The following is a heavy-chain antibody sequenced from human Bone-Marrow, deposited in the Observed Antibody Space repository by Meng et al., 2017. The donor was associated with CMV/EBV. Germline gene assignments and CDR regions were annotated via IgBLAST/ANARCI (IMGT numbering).Heavy chain of an antibody. D-gene: IGHD2-2*01. V-gene: IGHV1-69*04. CDR2: IIPILGIA. J-gene: IGHJ4*02. Sequence: SVKVSCKASGGTFSSYAISWVRQAPGQGLEWMGRIIPILGIANYAQKFQGRVTITADKSTSTAYMELSSLRSEDTAVYYCAIGISGVVPAAGGDYWGQGTLVTVSS. CDR3: AIGISGVVPAAGGDY. CDR1: GGTFSSYA.